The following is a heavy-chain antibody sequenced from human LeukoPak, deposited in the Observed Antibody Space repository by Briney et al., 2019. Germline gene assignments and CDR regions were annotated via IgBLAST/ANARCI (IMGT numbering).Heavy chain of an antibody. D-gene: IGHD3-10*01. V-gene: IGHV3-48*03. J-gene: IGHJ4*02. CDR2: ISSSGRTI. CDR1: GFTFSSYE. Sequence: GGSLRLSCAASGFTFSSYEMNWVRQAPGKGLEWVSYISSSGRTIYYADSVKGRFTISRDNAKNSLYLQMNSLRAEDTAVYYCANIWFGCIGGQGTLVTVSS. CDR3: ANIWFGCI.